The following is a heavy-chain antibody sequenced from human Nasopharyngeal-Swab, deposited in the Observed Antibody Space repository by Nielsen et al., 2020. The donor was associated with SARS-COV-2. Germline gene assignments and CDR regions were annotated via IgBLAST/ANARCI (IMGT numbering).Heavy chain of an antibody. CDR3: ARSIAAAVFDY. J-gene: IGHJ4*02. CDR1: GYTFTSYY. CDR2: INPSGGSP. V-gene: IGHV1-46*01. Sequence: ASVKVSCKASGYTFTSYYMHWLRQAPGQGLEWMGIINPSGGSPSYAQKFQGRVTMTRDTSTSTVYMELSSLRSEDTAVYYCARSIAAAVFDYWGQGTLVTVSS. D-gene: IGHD6-13*01.